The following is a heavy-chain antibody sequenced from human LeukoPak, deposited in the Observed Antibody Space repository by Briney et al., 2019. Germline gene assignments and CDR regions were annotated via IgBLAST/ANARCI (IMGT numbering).Heavy chain of an antibody. J-gene: IGHJ3*02. CDR3: AREGDSSGWYGDSWAFDI. CDR2: ISSSSSTI. Sequence: GGFMRLSCAASGFTFSSYSMNWVRQAPGKGLEWVSYISSSSSTIYYADSVKGRFTISRDNAKNSLYLQMNSLRDEDTAVYYCAREGDSSGWYGDSWAFDIWGQGTMVTVSS. V-gene: IGHV3-48*02. CDR1: GFTFSSYS. D-gene: IGHD6-19*01.